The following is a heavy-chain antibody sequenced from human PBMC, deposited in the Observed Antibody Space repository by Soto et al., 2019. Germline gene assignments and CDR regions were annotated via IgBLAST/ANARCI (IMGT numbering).Heavy chain of an antibody. CDR2: INHSGST. V-gene: IGHV4-34*01. J-gene: IGHJ4*02. D-gene: IGHD3-16*02. Sequence: SETLSLTCAVYGGSFSGYYWSWIRQPPGKGLEWIGEINHSGSTNYNPSLKSRVTISVDTSKNQFSLKLSSVTAADTAVYYCASSGGSYPPADSFDYWGQGTLVTVSS. CDR1: GGSFSGYY. CDR3: ASSGGSYPPADSFDY.